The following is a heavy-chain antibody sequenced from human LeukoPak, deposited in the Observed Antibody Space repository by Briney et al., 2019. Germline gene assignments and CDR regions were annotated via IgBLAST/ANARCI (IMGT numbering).Heavy chain of an antibody. V-gene: IGHV4-4*07. Sequence: SETLSLTCTVSGGSISSYYWSWIRQPAGKGLEWIGRIYTSGSTNYNPSLKSRVTMSVDTSKNQFSLKLSSVTAADTAVYYCAREVVLRPIPISNLTTQERNDAFDIWGQGTMVTVSS. D-gene: IGHD4-11*01. CDR3: AREVVLRPIPISNLTTQERNDAFDI. CDR1: GGSISSYY. J-gene: IGHJ3*02. CDR2: IYTSGST.